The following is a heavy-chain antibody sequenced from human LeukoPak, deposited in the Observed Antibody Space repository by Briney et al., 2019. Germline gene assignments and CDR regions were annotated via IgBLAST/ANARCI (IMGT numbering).Heavy chain of an antibody. D-gene: IGHD6-19*01. Sequence: GFLRLSCAASGFTFSTYIINWVRQAPGKGLEWVAVISNDGSNKYYADSVKGRFTISRDNSKNTLYLQMNSLRAEDTAVYYCARASVSGSGWYWFDPWGQGTLVTVSS. J-gene: IGHJ5*02. CDR1: GFTFSTYI. V-gene: IGHV3-30*04. CDR3: ARASVSGSGWYWFDP. CDR2: ISNDGSNK.